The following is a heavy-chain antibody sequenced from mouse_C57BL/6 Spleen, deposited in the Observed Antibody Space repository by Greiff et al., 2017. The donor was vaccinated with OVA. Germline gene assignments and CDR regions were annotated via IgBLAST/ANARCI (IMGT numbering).Heavy chain of an antibody. Sequence: EVMLVESEGGLVQPGSSMKLSCTASGFTFSDYYMAWVRQVPEKGLEWVANINYDGSSTYYLDSLKSRFIISRDNAKNILYLQMSSLKSEDTATYYCAREAYDYDERGYYYAMDYWGQGTSVTVSS. D-gene: IGHD2-4*01. CDR1: GFTFSDYY. CDR2: INYDGSST. V-gene: IGHV5-16*01. J-gene: IGHJ4*01. CDR3: AREAYDYDERGYYYAMDY.